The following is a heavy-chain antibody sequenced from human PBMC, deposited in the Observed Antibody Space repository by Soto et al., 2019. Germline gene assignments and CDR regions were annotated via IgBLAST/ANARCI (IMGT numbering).Heavy chain of an antibody. CDR3: ARDLGERRYCSSTSCYAYYYYGMDV. CDR1: GYTFTSYG. CDR2: ISAYNGNT. Sequence: ASVKVSCKASGYTFTSYGISWVRQAPGQGLEWMGWISAYNGNTNYAQKLQGRVTMTTDTSTSTAYMELRSLRSDDTAVYYCARDLGERRYCSSTSCYAYYYYGMDVWGQGTTVTV. D-gene: IGHD2-2*01. V-gene: IGHV1-18*04. J-gene: IGHJ6*02.